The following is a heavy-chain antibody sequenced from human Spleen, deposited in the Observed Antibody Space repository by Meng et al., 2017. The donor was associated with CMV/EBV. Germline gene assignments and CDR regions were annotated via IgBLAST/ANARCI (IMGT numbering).Heavy chain of an antibody. D-gene: IGHD2-8*01. V-gene: IGHV3-21*01. CDR2: ISGSGGST. Sequence: GESLKISCAASRFNFYTYSMNWVRQAPGKGLEWVSAISGSGGSTYYADSVKGRFTISRDNARNSLYLQMDSLRADDTAVYYCAREGGYCYNGLFTSSPFCPWGQGTLVTVSS. J-gene: IGHJ5*02. CDR3: AREGGYCYNGLFTSSPFCP. CDR1: RFNFYTYS.